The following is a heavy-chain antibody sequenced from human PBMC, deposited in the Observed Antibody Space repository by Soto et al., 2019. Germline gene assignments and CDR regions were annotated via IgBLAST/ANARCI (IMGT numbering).Heavy chain of an antibody. J-gene: IGHJ4*02. V-gene: IGHV5-51*01. CDR3: ARQFDYDIVTGPTSDY. CDR2: IYPGDSDT. D-gene: IGHD3-9*01. Sequence: GESLKISCKGSGYSSTSYWIGWVRQMPGKGLEWMGIIYPGDSDTRYSPSFQGQVTISADKSISTAYLQWSSLKASDTAMYYCARQFDYDIVTGPTSDYWGQGTLVTVSS. CDR1: GYSSTSYW.